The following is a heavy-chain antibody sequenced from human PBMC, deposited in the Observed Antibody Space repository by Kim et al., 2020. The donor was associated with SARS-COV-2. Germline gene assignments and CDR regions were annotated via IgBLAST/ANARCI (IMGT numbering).Heavy chain of an antibody. J-gene: IGHJ6*02. CDR3: ARMKYQLLWRGYYYGMDV. D-gene: IGHD2-2*01. CDR2: INHSGST. CDR1: GGSFSGYY. V-gene: IGHV4-34*01. Sequence: SETLSLTCAVYGGSFSGYYWSWIRQPPGKGLEWIGEINHSGSTNYNPSLKSRVTISVDTSKNPFSLKLSPVTAADTAVYYCARMKYQLLWRGYYYGMDVWGQGTTVTVSS.